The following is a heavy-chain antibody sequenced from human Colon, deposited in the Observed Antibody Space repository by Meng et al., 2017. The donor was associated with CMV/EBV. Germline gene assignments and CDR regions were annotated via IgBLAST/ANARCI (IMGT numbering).Heavy chain of an antibody. CDR1: GFPGSSKY. D-gene: IGHD3-16*01. Sequence: VELGGSGGGVLQPGGSVRLSCAASGFPGSSKYMSWVRQAPGKGLEWVSVIYIDDSTYYADSVEGRFTISRDNSRNTVYLQMNSLRAEDTAVYYCARDSPHAWDWGQGTLVTVSS. CDR3: ARDSPHAWD. CDR2: IYIDDST. J-gene: IGHJ4*02. V-gene: IGHV3-53*01.